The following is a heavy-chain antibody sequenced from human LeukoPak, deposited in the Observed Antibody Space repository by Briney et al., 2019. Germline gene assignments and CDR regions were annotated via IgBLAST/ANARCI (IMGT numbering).Heavy chain of an antibody. CDR1: GFTFSSYS. CDR3: ARDPEQLVGFTYYYYYYMDV. D-gene: IGHD6-6*01. CDR2: ISSSSSTI. V-gene: IGHV3-48*01. Sequence: GGSLRLSCAASGFTFSSYSMNWVRQAPGKGLEWVSYISSSSSTIYYADSVKGRFTISRDNAKDSLYLQMNSLRAEDTAVYYCARDPEQLVGFTYYYYYYMDVWGKGTTVTVSS. J-gene: IGHJ6*03.